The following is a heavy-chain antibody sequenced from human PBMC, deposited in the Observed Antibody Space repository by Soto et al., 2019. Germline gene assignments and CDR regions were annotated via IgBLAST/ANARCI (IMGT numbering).Heavy chain of an antibody. CDR2: IYPGDSDT. CDR1: GYSFTSYW. V-gene: IGHV5-51*01. J-gene: IGHJ6*02. Sequence: AGESLKISCKGSGYSFTSYWIGWVRQMPGKGLEWMGIIYPGDSDTRYSPSFQGQVTISADKSISTAYLQWSSLKASDTAMYYCARSIAAAGPYYYYGMDVWGQGTTVTVSS. D-gene: IGHD6-13*01. CDR3: ARSIAAAGPYYYYGMDV.